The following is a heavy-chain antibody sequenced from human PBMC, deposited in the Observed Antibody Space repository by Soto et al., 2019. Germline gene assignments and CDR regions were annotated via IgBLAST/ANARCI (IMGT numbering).Heavy chain of an antibody. D-gene: IGHD2-15*01. J-gene: IGHJ6*02. CDR1: GSSVGRGGYY. CDR2: IFYSGST. CDR3: VRDVFCSGDSCYAGYYFGMDV. Sequence: QVQLQESGPGLVKPSETLSLTCTVSGSSVGRGGYYWSWIRQPPGKGLEWIGNIFYSGSTNYNPSFKSRVTLSVDASKSQFSLKLYSVTAADTAVYYCVRDVFCSGDSCYAGYYFGMDVWGQGTTVTVSS. V-gene: IGHV4-61*08.